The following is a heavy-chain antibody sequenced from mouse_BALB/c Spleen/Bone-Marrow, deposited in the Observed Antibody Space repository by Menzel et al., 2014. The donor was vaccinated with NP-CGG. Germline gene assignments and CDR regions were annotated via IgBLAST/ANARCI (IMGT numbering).Heavy chain of an antibody. J-gene: IGHJ2*02. V-gene: IGHV1-69*02. CDR2: IEPSDSYT. CDR3: ARGRTTVVSDY. Sequence: VQGVESGAEVVKPGASVKVSCKASGYTFTNYWMQWVKQRPGQGLEWIGEIEPSDSYTNYNQDFKGKATLTVDKSSSTAYMQLSSLTSEDSAVYYCARGRTTVVSDYRGQGTSLTVSS. D-gene: IGHD1-1*01. CDR1: GYTFTNYW.